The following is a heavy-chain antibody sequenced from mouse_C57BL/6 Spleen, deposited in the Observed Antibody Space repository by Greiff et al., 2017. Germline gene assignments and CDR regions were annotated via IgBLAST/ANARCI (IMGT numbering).Heavy chain of an antibody. CDR2: IYPRSGNT. CDR1: GYTFTSYG. Sequence: QVQLQQSGAELARPGASVKLSCKASGYTFTSYGISWVKQRTGQGLEWIGEIYPRSGNTYYNEKFKGKATLTADTSSSTAYMELRSLTSEDSAVYFCARAHYYGSSYGYFDGWGTGTTVTVSS. CDR3: ARAHYYGSSYGYFDG. J-gene: IGHJ1*03. D-gene: IGHD1-1*01. V-gene: IGHV1-81*01.